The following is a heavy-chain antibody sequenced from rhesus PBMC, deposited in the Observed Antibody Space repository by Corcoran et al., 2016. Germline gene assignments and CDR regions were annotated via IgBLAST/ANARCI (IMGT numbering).Heavy chain of an antibody. Sequence: QVQLQESGPGLVKPSETLSLTCAVSGGSISDDYYWSWIRQPPGKGLEWIGYIYGSGSSTNYNPSLKSRVTLSVDTSENQLALKLSSVTTADTAVYYCARSSGYSSSYTFDYWGQGVLVTVSS. D-gene: IGHD6-43*01. V-gene: IGHV4S11*01. CDR3: ARSSGYSSSYTFDY. J-gene: IGHJ4*01. CDR1: GGSISDDYY. CDR2: IYGSGSST.